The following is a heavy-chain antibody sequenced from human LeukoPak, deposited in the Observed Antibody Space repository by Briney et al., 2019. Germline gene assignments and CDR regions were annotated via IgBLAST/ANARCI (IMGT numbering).Heavy chain of an antibody. CDR3: ARDSAGSTYYPYNWFDP. D-gene: IGHD3-3*01. CDR2: ISSSSGYI. Sequence: GGSLRLSCAASGFTFSSFGMNWVCQAPGKGLDWVSSISSSSGYIYYADSVKGRFTISRDNAKNSLYLQMNSLRAEDTAVYYCARDSAGSTYYPYNWFDPWGQGTLVTVSS. CDR1: GFTFSSFG. V-gene: IGHV3-21*01. J-gene: IGHJ5*02.